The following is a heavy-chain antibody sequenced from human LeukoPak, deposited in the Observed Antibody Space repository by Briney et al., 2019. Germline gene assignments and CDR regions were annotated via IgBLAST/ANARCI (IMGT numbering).Heavy chain of an antibody. CDR1: GFTFSSYS. D-gene: IGHD4-17*01. Sequence: GGSLRLSCAASGFTFSSYSMNWVRQAPGKGLEWVAVIWYDGSNKYYADSVKGRFTISRDNSKNTLYLQMNSLRAEDTAVYYCARDPATVTSYFDYWGQGTLVTVSS. J-gene: IGHJ4*02. V-gene: IGHV3-33*08. CDR3: ARDPATVTSYFDY. CDR2: IWYDGSNK.